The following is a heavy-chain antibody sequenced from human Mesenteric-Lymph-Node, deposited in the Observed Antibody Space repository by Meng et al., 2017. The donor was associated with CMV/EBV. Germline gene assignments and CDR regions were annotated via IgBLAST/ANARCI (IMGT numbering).Heavy chain of an antibody. J-gene: IGHJ2*01. CDR3: VRGFGYFDL. CDR2: IYNGGST. Sequence: SLRLSCAASGFTVSSNFMSWVRQAPGKGLEWVSVIYNGGSTYYADSVKGRFTISRDNSKNMLSLHMTSLGAEDTAVYYCVRGFGYFDLWGRGTLVTVSS. CDR1: GFTVSSNF. V-gene: IGHV3-53*01.